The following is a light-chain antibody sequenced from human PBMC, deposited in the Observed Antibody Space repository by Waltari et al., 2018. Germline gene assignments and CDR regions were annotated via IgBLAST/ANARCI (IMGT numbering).Light chain of an antibody. CDR3: CSYAGSTTSVM. CDR2: EVT. Sequence: QSALTHPTPVSGSPGQSITISCTGINSDVGNYNIVSWYQHHPGKAPKVMIYEVTKRPSGVSNRFSGSKSGNTASLTISGLQAEDEADYYCCSYAGSTTSVMFGGGTKLTVL. V-gene: IGLV2-23*02. CDR1: NSDVGNYNI. J-gene: IGLJ3*02.